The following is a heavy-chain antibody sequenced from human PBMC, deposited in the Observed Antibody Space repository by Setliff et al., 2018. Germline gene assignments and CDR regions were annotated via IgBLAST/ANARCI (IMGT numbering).Heavy chain of an antibody. Sequence: GGSLRLSCVAYGFNARDNYMSWVRQAPGKGLECVCFMFSGGEASCADSVKGRFTISRDNSDNTLYLEMISPRAEDTAVYYCAKGGGGNYDSSAIGYYYYYYYIDVWGKGTTVTVSS. V-gene: IGHV3-53*01. D-gene: IGHD3-22*01. J-gene: IGHJ6*03. CDR1: GFNARDNY. CDR3: AKGGGGNYDSSAIGYYYYYYYIDV. CDR2: MFSGGEA.